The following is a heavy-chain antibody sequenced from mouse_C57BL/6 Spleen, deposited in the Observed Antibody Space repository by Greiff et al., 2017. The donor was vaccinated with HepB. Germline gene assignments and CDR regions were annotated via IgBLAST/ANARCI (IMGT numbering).Heavy chain of an antibody. D-gene: IGHD2-2*01. J-gene: IGHJ2*01. V-gene: IGHV1-26*01. Sequence: VQLQQSGPELVKPGASVKISCKASGYTFTDYYMNWVKQSHGKSLEWIGDINPNNGGTSYNQKFKGKATLTVDKSSSTAYMELRSLTSEDSAVYYCASPHGYALGYWGQGTTLTVSS. CDR2: INPNNGGT. CDR1: GYTFTDYY. CDR3: ASPHGYALGY.